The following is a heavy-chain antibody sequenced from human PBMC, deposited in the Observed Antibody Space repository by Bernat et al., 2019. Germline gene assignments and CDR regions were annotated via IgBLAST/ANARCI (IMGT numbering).Heavy chain of an antibody. Sequence: QVQLVESGGGVVQPGRSLRLSCAASGFTFSSYGMHWVRQAPGKGLEWVAAIWYDGSNKYYADSVKGRFTISRDNSKNTLYLQMNSLRAEDTAVYYCARDRMEQWLGHFDYWGQGTLVTVSS. CDR3: ARDRMEQWLGHFDY. CDR1: GFTFSSYG. CDR2: IWYDGSNK. J-gene: IGHJ4*02. D-gene: IGHD6-19*01. V-gene: IGHV3-33*01.